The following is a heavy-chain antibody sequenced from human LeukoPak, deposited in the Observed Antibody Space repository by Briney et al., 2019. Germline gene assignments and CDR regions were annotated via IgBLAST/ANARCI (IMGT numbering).Heavy chain of an antibody. CDR3: ARELEYYYGSGSYFRYYYYMDV. D-gene: IGHD3-10*01. CDR2: IIPIFGTA. J-gene: IGHJ6*03. Sequence: GASVKVSCKASGGTFISYAISWVRQAPGQGLEWMGGIIPIFGTANYAQKFQGRVTITADESTSTAYMELSSLRSEDTAVYYCARELEYYYGSGSYFRYYYYMDVWGKGTTVTVSS. V-gene: IGHV1-69*01. CDR1: GGTFISYA.